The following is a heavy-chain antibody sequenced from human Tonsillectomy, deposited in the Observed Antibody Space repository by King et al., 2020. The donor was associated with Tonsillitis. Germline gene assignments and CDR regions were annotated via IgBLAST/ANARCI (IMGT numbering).Heavy chain of an antibody. CDR3: ARYFSGSFDY. V-gene: IGHV4-39*01. CDR2: MYYSGTI. Sequence: QLQESGPGVVKPSETLSLTCTVSGGSISSSDHYWAWIRQPPGKGLQWIGYMYYSGTIFYNPSLNSRITISGGTSENRFSLKLSSVTAADTALYFCARYFSGSFDYWGQGALVTVSS. D-gene: IGHD1-26*01. CDR1: GGSISSSDHY. J-gene: IGHJ4*02.